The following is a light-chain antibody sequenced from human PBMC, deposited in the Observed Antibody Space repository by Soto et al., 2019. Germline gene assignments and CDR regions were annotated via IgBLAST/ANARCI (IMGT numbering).Light chain of an antibody. CDR1: SANIGAAYN. V-gene: IGLV1-40*01. CDR3: QSYDSSLSGYV. J-gene: IGLJ1*01. Sequence: QSVLTQPPSVSGAPGQRVTISCTGSSANIGAAYNVDRYQQLPGTAPKLLIYGNNTRPSGVPARFSGSKSVTSASLAIAGLQAEDEGDYYCQSYDSSLSGYVFGTGTKVTVI. CDR2: GNN.